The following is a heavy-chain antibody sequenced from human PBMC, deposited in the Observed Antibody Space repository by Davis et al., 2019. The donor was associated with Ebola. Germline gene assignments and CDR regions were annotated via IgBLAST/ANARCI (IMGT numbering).Heavy chain of an antibody. J-gene: IGHJ6*02. CDR1: GFTFSMYC. V-gene: IGHV3-48*02. Sequence: GESLKISCAASGFTFSMYCMHWVRQAPGKGLEWISYISGISSTIYYADPATGRFTISRDNARNSLFLQLNSLRDEYTAVYYCARLVAAGPYYYDGMDVWGQGTTVTVSS. CDR3: ARLVAAGPYYYDGMDV. CDR2: ISGISSTI. D-gene: IGHD6-6*01.